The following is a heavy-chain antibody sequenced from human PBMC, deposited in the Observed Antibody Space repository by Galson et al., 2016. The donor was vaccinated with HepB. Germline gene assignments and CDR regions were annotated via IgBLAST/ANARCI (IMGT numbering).Heavy chain of an antibody. D-gene: IGHD3-22*01. CDR2: ITSSSNYI. Sequence: SLRLSCAASGFTFTSYSMNWVRQAPGKGLECVSSITSSSNYIYYVESVKGRFTISRDNANNTLYLHMNSLGTEGTGVYYWVRGGGIYYAMDVWGQGTTVTVAS. J-gene: IGHJ6*02. CDR3: VRGGGIYYAMDV. CDR1: GFTFTSYS. V-gene: IGHV3-21*01.